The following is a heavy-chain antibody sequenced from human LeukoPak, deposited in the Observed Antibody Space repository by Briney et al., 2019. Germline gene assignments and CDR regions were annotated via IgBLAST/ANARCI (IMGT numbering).Heavy chain of an antibody. J-gene: IGHJ3*02. CDR3: ARGFRYAKYYDILTGPI. CDR2: IYYSGST. V-gene: IGHV4-59*01. D-gene: IGHD3-9*01. CDR1: GGSISSYY. Sequence: PSETLSLTCTVSGGSISSYYWSWIRQPPGKGLEWIGYIYYSGSTNYNPSLKSRVTISVDTSKNQFSLKLSSVTAADTAVYYCARGFRYAKYYDILTGPIWGQGTMATVSS.